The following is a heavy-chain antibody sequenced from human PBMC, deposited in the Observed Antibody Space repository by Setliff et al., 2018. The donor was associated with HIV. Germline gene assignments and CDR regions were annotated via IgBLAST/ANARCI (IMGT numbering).Heavy chain of an antibody. J-gene: IGHJ4*02. Sequence: SETLSLTCTVSGGSISSGSYYWGWIRQPPGKGLEWIGNVYHTGSTYYNPSLKSRVTISVDTSKNQFSLKLSSVIAADTAVYYCARHAAGPDGPFDYWGQGTLVTVSS. CDR3: ARHAAGPDGPFDY. V-gene: IGHV4-39*01. CDR1: GGSISSGSYY. CDR2: VYHTGST.